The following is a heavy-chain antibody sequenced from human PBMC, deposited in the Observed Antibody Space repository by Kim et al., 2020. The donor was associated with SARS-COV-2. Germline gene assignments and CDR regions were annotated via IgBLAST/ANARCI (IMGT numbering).Heavy chain of an antibody. J-gene: IGHJ3*02. CDR3: ARRVVTATLDI. D-gene: IGHD2-15*01. CDR2: ILYSGTT. CDR1: GGSISRSSYY. V-gene: IGHV4-39*01. Sequence: SETLSLTCIVSGGSISRSSYYWAWIRQPPGKGLEWIGSILYSGTTFYNPSLKSRVTISVDTSKSQFSLKLSSVTAADTAVYYCARRVVTATLDIWGQGTMVTVSS.